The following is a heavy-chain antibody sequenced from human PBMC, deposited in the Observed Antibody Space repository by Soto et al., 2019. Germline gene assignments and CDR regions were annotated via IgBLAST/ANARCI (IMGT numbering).Heavy chain of an antibody. D-gene: IGHD5-12*01. CDR3: ARGGYTSIDY. V-gene: IGHV4-59*01. CDR1: GGSISSYY. J-gene: IGHJ4*02. Sequence: PSETLSLTCTVSGGSISSYYWSWIRQPPGKGLEWIGYFYYSGSTNYNPSLKSRVTISVDTSKNQFSLKLRSVTAADTAVYYCARGGYTSIDYWGQGTLVTVSS. CDR2: FYYSGST.